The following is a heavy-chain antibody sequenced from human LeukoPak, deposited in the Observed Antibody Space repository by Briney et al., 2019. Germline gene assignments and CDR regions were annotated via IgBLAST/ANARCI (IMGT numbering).Heavy chain of an antibody. Sequence: SSETLSLTCNVSGDSISSRSYYWGWIRQPPGKGLEWIGSIYFSGSAHYNPSLKSRVTLSGDRSKNHFSLEVKSVTAADTAVYFCARLGDLLPGYYFESWGQGTLVIVSS. CDR2: IYFSGSA. CDR1: GDSISSRSYY. CDR3: ARLGDLLPGYYFES. D-gene: IGHD3-9*01. V-gene: IGHV4-39*02. J-gene: IGHJ4*02.